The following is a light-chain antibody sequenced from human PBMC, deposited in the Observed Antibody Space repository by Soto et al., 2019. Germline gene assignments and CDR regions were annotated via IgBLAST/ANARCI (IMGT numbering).Light chain of an antibody. CDR2: VNSDGRL. V-gene: IGLV4-69*01. J-gene: IGLJ3*02. CDR1: SGHSSYA. CDR3: QTWGTGLRV. Sequence: QSVLTQSPSASASLGASVKLTCTLSSGHSSYAIACHQQQPEKGPRFLMKVNSDGRLYNGDGVPDRFSCSSSGAERYLTITSLQSADEADYYCQTWGTGLRVFGGGTKVTVL.